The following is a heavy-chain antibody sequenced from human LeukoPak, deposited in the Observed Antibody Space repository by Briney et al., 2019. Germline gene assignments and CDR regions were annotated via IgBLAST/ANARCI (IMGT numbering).Heavy chain of an antibody. Sequence: SQTLSLTCTVSGGSISSGDYYWSWIRQPPGKGLEWIGYIYYSGSTYYNPSLKSRVTISVDTSKNQFSLKLSSVTAADTAVYYCARGITMVRGVTQIYCYGMDVWGKGTTVTVSS. CDR1: GGSISSGDYY. J-gene: IGHJ6*04. D-gene: IGHD3-10*01. CDR3: ARGITMVRGVTQIYCYGMDV. CDR2: IYYSGST. V-gene: IGHV4-30-4*01.